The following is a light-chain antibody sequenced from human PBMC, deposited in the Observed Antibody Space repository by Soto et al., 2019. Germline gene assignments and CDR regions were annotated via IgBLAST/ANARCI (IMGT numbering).Light chain of an antibody. CDR3: MIWHSSAGV. CDR2: YNSDSDK. CDR1: SGINVGTYK. Sequence: QPVLTQPASLSASPGASASLTCTLRSGINVGTYKIYWYQQKAGSPPQYLLKYNSDSDKQQGSGVPSRFSGSKDASANAGILLISGLQTEDESDYHCMIWHSSAGVFGGGTKLTVL. J-gene: IGLJ3*02. V-gene: IGLV5-45*01.